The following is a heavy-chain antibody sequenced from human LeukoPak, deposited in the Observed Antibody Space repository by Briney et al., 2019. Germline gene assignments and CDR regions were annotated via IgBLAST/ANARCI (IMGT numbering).Heavy chain of an antibody. CDR1: GFTFSSYE. J-gene: IGHJ3*02. CDR3: ARDDATAMANDAFGI. CDR2: ISSSGSTI. D-gene: IGHD5-18*01. Sequence: GGSLRLSCAASGFTFSSYEMNWVRQAPGKGLEWVSYISSSGSTIYYADSVKGRFTISRDNAKNSLYLQMNSLRAEDTAVYYCARDDATAMANDAFGIWGQGTMVTVSS. V-gene: IGHV3-48*03.